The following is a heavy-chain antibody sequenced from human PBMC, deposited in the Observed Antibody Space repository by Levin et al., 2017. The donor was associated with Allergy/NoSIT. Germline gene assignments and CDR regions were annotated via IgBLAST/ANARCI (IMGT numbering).Heavy chain of an antibody. CDR3: AKDQWESGWYLAFDI. CDR1: GFTFSSYG. V-gene: IGHV3-30*18. Sequence: GGSLRLSCAASGFTFSSYGMHWVRQAPGKGLEWVALISYDGSNKYYADSVKGRFTISRDNSKNTLYLQMNSLRAEDTAVYYCAKDQWESGWYLAFDIWGRGTMVTVSS. J-gene: IGHJ3*02. CDR2: ISYDGSNK. D-gene: IGHD6-19*01.